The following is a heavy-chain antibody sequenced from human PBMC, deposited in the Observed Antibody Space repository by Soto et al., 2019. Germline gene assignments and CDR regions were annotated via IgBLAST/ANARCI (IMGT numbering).Heavy chain of an antibody. CDR1: GYDFTAYD. J-gene: IGHJ6*02. CDR2: MNPINGAT. D-gene: IGHD6-13*01. Sequence: ASVKVSCKASGYDFTAYDINWVRQASGQGLEWMGWMNPINGATGSARRFQGRVSMTRNTATGTAYLELTSLRSDDSAVYYCGRGPSPRAPAGGTPYYYAMDVWGQGTTVTVSS. CDR3: GRGPSPRAPAGGTPYYYAMDV. V-gene: IGHV1-8*02.